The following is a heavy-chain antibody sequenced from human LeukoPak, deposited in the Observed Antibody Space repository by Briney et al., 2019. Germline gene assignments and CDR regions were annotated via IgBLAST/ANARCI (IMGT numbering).Heavy chain of an antibody. J-gene: IGHJ4*02. D-gene: IGHD2-15*01. Sequence: GGSLRLSCAASGFTFSSYTMDWVRQAPGKGLEWVAVISYDGSNKHYADSVKGRFTISRDNSKNTLYLQMNSLRPEDTAVYYCARSSYCSGGSCYPWGIDYWGQGTLVTVPS. V-gene: IGHV3-30-3*01. CDR2: ISYDGSNK. CDR1: GFTFSSYT. CDR3: ARSSYCSGGSCYPWGIDY.